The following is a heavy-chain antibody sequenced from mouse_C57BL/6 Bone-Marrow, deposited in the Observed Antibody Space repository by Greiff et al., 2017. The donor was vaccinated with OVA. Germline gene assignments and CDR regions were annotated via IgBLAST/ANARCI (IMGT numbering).Heavy chain of an antibody. CDR2: IYPRSGNT. D-gene: IGHD1-1*01. CDR1: GYTFTSYG. Sequence: QVQLQQSGAELARPGASVKLSCKASGYTFTSYGISWVKQSTGQGLEWIGEIYPRSGNTYYYEQFKGKATLTADKSSSTADMELRILTSEDSADYFCAKYYVSSIDYWGQGTTLTVSS. J-gene: IGHJ2*01. CDR3: AKYYVSSIDY. V-gene: IGHV1-81*01.